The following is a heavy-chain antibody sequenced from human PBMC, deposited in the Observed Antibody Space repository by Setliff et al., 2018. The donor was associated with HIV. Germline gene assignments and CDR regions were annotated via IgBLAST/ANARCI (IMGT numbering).Heavy chain of an antibody. Sequence: ASVKVSCKASGYTFSRYAMHWVRQAPGQRLEWMGWINAGNGNTKYSQKFQGRVSIARDTSASTVYMELSSLRSEDTAVYYCARVQTMAVAGTQYYYMDVWGKGTTVTVSS. J-gene: IGHJ6*03. CDR2: INAGNGNT. V-gene: IGHV1-3*01. D-gene: IGHD6-19*01. CDR1: GYTFSRYA. CDR3: ARVQTMAVAGTQYYYMDV.